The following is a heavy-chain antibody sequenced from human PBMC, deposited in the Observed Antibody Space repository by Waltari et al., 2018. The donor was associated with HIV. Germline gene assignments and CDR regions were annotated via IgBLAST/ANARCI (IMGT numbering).Heavy chain of an antibody. D-gene: IGHD3-16*01. V-gene: IGHV3-21*01. CDR3: ARDFWGGYYYGMDV. CDR2: ISSSSSYI. J-gene: IGHJ6*02. Sequence: VPLVDTGGGLVNPVGYLRLTRAATGSPFSCAAFNWVRKAPGKGLVWVSSISSSSSYIYYADSVKGRFTIARDNAKNSLYLQMNSLRAEDTAVYYCARDFWGGYYYGMDVWGQGTTVTVSS. CDR1: GSPFSCAA.